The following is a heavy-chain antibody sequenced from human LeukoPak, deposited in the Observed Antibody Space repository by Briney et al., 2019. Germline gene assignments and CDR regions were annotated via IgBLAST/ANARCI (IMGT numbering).Heavy chain of an antibody. CDR3: ARQSLIRITMVRGVTNWFDP. D-gene: IGHD3-10*01. CDR2: IYYSGST. CDR1: GGSISSSSYY. V-gene: IGHV4-39*01. Sequence: SETLSLTCTVSGGSISSSSYYWGWIRQPPGKGLEWIGSIYYSGSTYYNPSLKGRVTISVDTSKNQFSLKLSSVTAADTAVYYCARQSLIRITMVRGVTNWFDPWGQGTLVTVSS. J-gene: IGHJ5*02.